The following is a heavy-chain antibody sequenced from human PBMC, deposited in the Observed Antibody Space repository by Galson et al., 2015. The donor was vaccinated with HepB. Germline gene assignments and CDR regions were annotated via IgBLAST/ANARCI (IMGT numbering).Heavy chain of an antibody. Sequence: SLRLSCAASGFTFSSYVMHWVRQAPGKGLEWVAVISYDGSNKYYADSVKGRFTISRDNSKNTLYLQMNSLRAEDTAVYYCARGSAYYDSSGFHSFDYWGQGTLVTASS. V-gene: IGHV3-30-3*01. CDR2: ISYDGSNK. CDR1: GFTFSSYV. D-gene: IGHD3-22*01. J-gene: IGHJ4*02. CDR3: ARGSAYYDSSGFHSFDY.